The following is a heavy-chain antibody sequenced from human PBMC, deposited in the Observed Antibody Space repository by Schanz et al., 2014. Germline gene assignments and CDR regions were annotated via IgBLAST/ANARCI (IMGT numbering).Heavy chain of an antibody. CDR1: GFTVSSNY. V-gene: IGHV3-66*02. CDR3: AKDLPSDYYIAY. D-gene: IGHD3-22*01. J-gene: IGHJ4*02. CDR2: IYNGGGGRT. Sequence: EVQLVESGGGLVQPGGSLRLSCAASGFTVSSNYMSWVRQAPGKGLEWVSVIYNGGGGRTYYADSVKGRFTISSDNSKNTLYLQMNSLRAEDTAVYYCAKDLPSDYYIAYWGQGTLVTVSS.